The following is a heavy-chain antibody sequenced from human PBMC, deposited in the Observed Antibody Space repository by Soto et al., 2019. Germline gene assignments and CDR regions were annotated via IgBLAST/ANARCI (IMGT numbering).Heavy chain of an antibody. CDR3: ASSSGNSSGYPDAFDI. CDR2: IYYSGST. V-gene: IGHV4-61*01. Sequence: QVQLQESGPGLVKPSETLSLTCTVSGGSVSSGSYYWSWIRQPPGKGREWIGYIYYSGSTNYDPSTKRRVTISVDTSQNQFSVKLSSVTAADTAVYYCASSSGNSSGYPDAFDIWGQGTMVTVSS. CDR1: GGSVSSGSYY. D-gene: IGHD5-18*01. J-gene: IGHJ3*02.